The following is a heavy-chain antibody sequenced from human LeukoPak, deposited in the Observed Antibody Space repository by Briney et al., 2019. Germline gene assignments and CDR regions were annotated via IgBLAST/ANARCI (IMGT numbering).Heavy chain of an antibody. V-gene: IGHV1-46*01. CDR2: INPSRGST. Sequence: ASVKVSCKASGYTFTDYYMHWVRQAPGQGLDWMGVINPSRGSTTYAQKFQGRVTMTRDTSTSTVYMELSSLRSDDTAVYYCAPAHALRRWGQGTLVTVSS. CDR3: APAHALRR. J-gene: IGHJ4*02. D-gene: IGHD2-2*01. CDR1: GYTFTDYY.